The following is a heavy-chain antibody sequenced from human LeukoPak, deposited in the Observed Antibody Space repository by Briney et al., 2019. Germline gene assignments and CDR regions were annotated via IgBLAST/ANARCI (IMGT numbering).Heavy chain of an antibody. D-gene: IGHD6-6*01. V-gene: IGHV4-34*01. J-gene: IGHJ4*02. CDR1: GGSFSGYY. CDR3: ARGSFSRIAARRGAKTFDY. CDR2: INHSGST. Sequence: SETLSLTCAVYGGSFSGYYWSWIRQPPGKGLEWIGEINHSGSTNYNPSLKSRVTISVDTSKNQFSLKLSSVTAADTAVYYCARGSFSRIAARRGAKTFDYWGQGTLDTVSS.